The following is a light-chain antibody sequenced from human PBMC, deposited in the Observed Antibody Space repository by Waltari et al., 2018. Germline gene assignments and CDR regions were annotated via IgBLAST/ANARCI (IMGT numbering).Light chain of an antibody. CDR2: RAS. V-gene: IGKV3-20*01. CDR3: QQHGTLPAT. Sequence: EIVLTQSPGTASLSPGERVTLSCRASQSVGSSSLALYQQQPGQAPRLVIYRASRRATGIPDRFSGSGSGTDFSLTISRLEPEDFAVYYCQQHGTLPATFGQGTKVEIK. CDR1: QSVGSSS. J-gene: IGKJ1*01.